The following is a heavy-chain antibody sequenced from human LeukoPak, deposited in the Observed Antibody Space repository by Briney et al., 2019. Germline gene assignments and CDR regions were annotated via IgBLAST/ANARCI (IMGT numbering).Heavy chain of an antibody. D-gene: IGHD2-21*02. CDR1: GYTFTSYD. CDR2: MNPNSGNT. V-gene: IGHV1-8*01. Sequence: ASVKVSCKASGYTFTSYDINWVRQATGQGLEWMGWMNPNSGNTGYAQKFQGRVTMTRNTSISTAYMELSSLRSEDTAVYYCATHPVCRGDCYSLDYYGMDVWGQGTTVTVSS. J-gene: IGHJ6*02. CDR3: ATHPVCRGDCYSLDYYGMDV.